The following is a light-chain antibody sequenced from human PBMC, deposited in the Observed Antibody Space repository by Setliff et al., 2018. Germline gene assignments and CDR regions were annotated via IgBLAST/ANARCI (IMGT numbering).Light chain of an antibody. CDR1: YSDIGGHDR. Sequence: QSALTQPPSVSGSPGQSVTISCSGTYSDIGGHDRVSWYQQPPGAAPKLIIYEVFNRPSGVPDRFSGSKSGTTASLTISGLLAEDEADYFCGSFTSTTTFYVFGPGTKVTV. V-gene: IGLV2-18*02. CDR2: EVF. CDR3: GSFTSTTTFYV. J-gene: IGLJ1*01.